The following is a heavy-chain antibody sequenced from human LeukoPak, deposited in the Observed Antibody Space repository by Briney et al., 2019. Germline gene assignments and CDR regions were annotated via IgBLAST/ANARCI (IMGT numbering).Heavy chain of an antibody. Sequence: SVKGRFTISRDNSKNTLYLQMNSLRAEDTAVYFCVNLGYSSSSVRYWGQGTLVTVSS. CDR3: VNLGYSSSSVRY. J-gene: IGHJ4*02. D-gene: IGHD6-6*01. V-gene: IGHV3-30*02.